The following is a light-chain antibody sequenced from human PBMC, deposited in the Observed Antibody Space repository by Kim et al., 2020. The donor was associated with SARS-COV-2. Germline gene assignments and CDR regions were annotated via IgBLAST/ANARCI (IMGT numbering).Light chain of an antibody. CDR2: GKN. V-gene: IGLV3-19*01. J-gene: IGLJ1*01. CDR1: SLRSYY. CDR3: NSRDSSGNHYV. Sequence: SSELTQDPAVSVALGQTVRITCQGDSLRSYYASWYQQKPGQAPVLVIYGKNNRPSGIPDRFSGSSSGNTASLTLTGAQAEDEADYYFNSRDSSGNHYVFG.